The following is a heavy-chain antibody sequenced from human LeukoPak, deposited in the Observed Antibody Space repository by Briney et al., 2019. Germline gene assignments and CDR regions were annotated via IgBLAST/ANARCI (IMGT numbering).Heavy chain of an antibody. CDR2: IYHSGST. CDR1: GGSISSGGYS. CDR3: ARGAMARRGGWFDP. Sequence: SQTLSLTCAVSGGSISSGGYSWSWIRQPPGKGLEWIGYIYHSGSTYYNPPLKSRVTISVDRSKNQFSLKLSSVTAADTAVYYCARGAMARRGGWFDPWGQGTLVTVSS. V-gene: IGHV4-30-2*01. J-gene: IGHJ5*02. D-gene: IGHD2-2*01.